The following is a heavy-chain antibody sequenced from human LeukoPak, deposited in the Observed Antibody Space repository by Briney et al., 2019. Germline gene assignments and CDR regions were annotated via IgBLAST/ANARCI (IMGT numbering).Heavy chain of an antibody. CDR3: ARHRDRARVGASPWSDY. V-gene: IGHV5-51*01. CDR1: GYSFTSYR. Sequence: GESLKISCKGSGYSFTSYRIGWVRQMPGKGLEWMGIIYPGDSDTRYSPSFQGQVTISADKSISTAYLQWSSLKASDTAMHYCARHRDRARVGASPWSDYWGQGTLVTVSS. CDR2: IYPGDSDT. D-gene: IGHD1-26*01. J-gene: IGHJ4*02.